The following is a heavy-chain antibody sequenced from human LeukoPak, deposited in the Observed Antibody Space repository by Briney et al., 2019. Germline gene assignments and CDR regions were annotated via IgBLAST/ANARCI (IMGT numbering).Heavy chain of an antibody. Sequence: SQTLSLTCALSGDSVSTNSATWTWLRQSPSRGLEWLGRTYYRSKWNNDYAVSMKSRMTINPDTSKNQFSLQLNSVTPEDTAVYYCARLVGAAWFDSWGQGTLVTVSS. CDR2: TYYRSKWNN. J-gene: IGHJ5*01. D-gene: IGHD1-26*01. V-gene: IGHV6-1*01. CDR3: ARLVGAAWFDS. CDR1: GDSVSTNSAT.